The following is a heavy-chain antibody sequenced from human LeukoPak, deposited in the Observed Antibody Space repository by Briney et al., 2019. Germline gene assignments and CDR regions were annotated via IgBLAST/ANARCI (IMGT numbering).Heavy chain of an antibody. D-gene: IGHD3-16*01. CDR3: WELGGPPLHNFLVGV. J-gene: IGHJ6*04. CDR1: GFTFSSYA. Sequence: GGSLRLSCAASGFTFSSYAMSWVRQALGKGLGWVSGILDSGYSTYYVNSVKGRFTISRDNSNNTLYLQMNSLRAEDTAVYYLWELGGPPLHNFLVGVWGKGTTVAVSS. CDR2: ILDSGYST. V-gene: IGHV3-23*01.